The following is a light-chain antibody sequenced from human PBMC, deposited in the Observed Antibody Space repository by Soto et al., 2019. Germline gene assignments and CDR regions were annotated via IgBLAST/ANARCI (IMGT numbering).Light chain of an antibody. J-gene: IGKJ4*01. CDR2: DAF. CDR3: QQRSNWPLT. V-gene: IGKV3-11*01. Sequence: EIVLTQSPATLSLSPGERATLSCRASQSVSSYLAWYQQKPGQAPRLLIYDAFNRATGIPARFSGSASGTDFTLTISSLEPEDFAVYYCQQRSNWPLTFGGGTKVEIK. CDR1: QSVSSY.